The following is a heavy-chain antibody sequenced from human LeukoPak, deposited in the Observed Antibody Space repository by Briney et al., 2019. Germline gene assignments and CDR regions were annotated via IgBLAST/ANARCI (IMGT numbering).Heavy chain of an antibody. J-gene: IGHJ6*03. Sequence: GGSLGLSCAASGFTFSSYAMSWVRQAPGKGLEWVSAISGSGGSTYYADSVKGRFTISRDNSKNTLYLQMNSLRAEDTAVYYCARDAAAGIYYYYYMDVWGKGTTVTISS. D-gene: IGHD6-13*01. CDR1: GFTFSSYA. CDR2: ISGSGGST. CDR3: ARDAAAGIYYYYYMDV. V-gene: IGHV3-23*01.